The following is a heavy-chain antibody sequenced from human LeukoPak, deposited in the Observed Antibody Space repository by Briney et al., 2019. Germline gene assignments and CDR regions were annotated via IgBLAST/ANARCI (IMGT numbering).Heavy chain of an antibody. V-gene: IGHV3-20*04. CDR2: INWNGGST. CDR3: ARERSFYDYVWGSYRPQENWFDP. CDR1: GFTFDDYG. J-gene: IGHJ5*02. Sequence: GGSLRLSCAASGFTFDDYGMSWVRQAPGKGLEWVSGINWNGGSTGYADSVKGRFTISRDNAKNSLYLQMNSLRAEDTAVYYCARERSFYDYVWGSYRPQENWFDPWGQGTLVTVSS. D-gene: IGHD3-16*02.